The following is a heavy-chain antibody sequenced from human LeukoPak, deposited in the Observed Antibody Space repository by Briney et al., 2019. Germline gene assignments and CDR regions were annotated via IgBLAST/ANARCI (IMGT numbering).Heavy chain of an antibody. D-gene: IGHD1-26*01. CDR1: GFTFSSYG. Sequence: GGSLRLSCAASGFTFSSYGMHWVRQAPGKGLEWVAVISYDGSNKYYADSVKGRFTISRDNSKNTLYLQMNSLRAEDTAVCYCARGIVGASDGWYYFDYWGQGTLVTVSS. V-gene: IGHV3-30*03. CDR2: ISYDGSNK. J-gene: IGHJ4*02. CDR3: ARGIVGASDGWYYFDY.